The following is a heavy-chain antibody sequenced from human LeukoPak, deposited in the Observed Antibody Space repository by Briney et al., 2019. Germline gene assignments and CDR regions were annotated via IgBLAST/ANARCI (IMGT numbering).Heavy chain of an antibody. D-gene: IGHD6-13*01. Sequence: GASVKVSCKASGYTFTGYYMHWVRQAPGQGLEWMGWINPNSGGTNYAQKFQGRVTMTRDTSISTAYMELSRLRSDDTAVYYCAREWGSSSWFNWFVPWGQGTLVTVSS. CDR1: GYTFTGYY. J-gene: IGHJ5*02. V-gene: IGHV1-2*02. CDR2: INPNSGGT. CDR3: AREWGSSSWFNWFVP.